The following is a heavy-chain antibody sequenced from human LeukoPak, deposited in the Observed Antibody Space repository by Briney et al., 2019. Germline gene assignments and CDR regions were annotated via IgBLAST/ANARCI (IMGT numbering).Heavy chain of an antibody. D-gene: IGHD1-26*01. CDR1: GGSISSYY. CDR2: IYYSGST. Sequence: TSETLSLTCTVSGGSISSYYWSWIRQPPGKGPEWIGYIYYSGSTDYNPSLKSRVTISVDTSKNQFSLKLSSVTAADTAVYYCAGSIVGATGGDAFDIWGQGTMVTVSS. V-gene: IGHV4-59*01. J-gene: IGHJ3*02. CDR3: AGSIVGATGGDAFDI.